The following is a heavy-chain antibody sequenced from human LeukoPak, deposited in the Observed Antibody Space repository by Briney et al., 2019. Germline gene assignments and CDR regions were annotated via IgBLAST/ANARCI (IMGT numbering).Heavy chain of an antibody. CDR3: ARVGRRSGLLYRSRWFDP. V-gene: IGHV1-8*03. Sequence: EASVKVSCKASGYTFTSYDINWVRQATGQGLEWMGWMNPNSGNTGYAQKFQGRVTITRNTSISTAYMELSSLRSEDTAVYYCARVGRRSGLLYRSRWFDPWGQGTLVTVSS. D-gene: IGHD3-3*01. J-gene: IGHJ5*02. CDR1: GYTFTSYD. CDR2: MNPNSGNT.